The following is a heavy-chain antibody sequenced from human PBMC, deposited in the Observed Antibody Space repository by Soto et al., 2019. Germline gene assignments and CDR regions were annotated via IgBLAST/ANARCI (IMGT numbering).Heavy chain of an antibody. V-gene: IGHV3-30*18. CDR2: ISYDGSNK. D-gene: IGHD2-15*01. CDR3: EKGFLTVVIVKDAFDI. J-gene: IGHJ3*02. Sequence: QVQLVESGGGVVQPGRSLRLSCAASGFTFSSYGMHWVRQAPGKGLEWVAVISYDGSNKYYADSVKGRFTISRDNSKNTLYRQMNSLRAEYTAVYYCEKGFLTVVIVKDAFDIWGQGTMVTVSS. CDR1: GFTFSSYG.